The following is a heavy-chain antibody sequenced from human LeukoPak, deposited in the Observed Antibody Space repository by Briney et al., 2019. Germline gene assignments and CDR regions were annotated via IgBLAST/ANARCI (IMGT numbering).Heavy chain of an antibody. CDR3: AKGYSYGHF. CDR2: ISSSSNYT. J-gene: IGHJ4*02. Sequence: GGSLRLSCAASGFTFSDYYMSWIRQAPGQGLEWLSYISSSSNYTNYADSVKGRFSISRDNAKNSVYLQMNSLRAEDTAVYYCAKGYSYGHFWGQGTLVTVSS. CDR1: GFTFSDYY. V-gene: IGHV3-11*03. D-gene: IGHD5-18*01.